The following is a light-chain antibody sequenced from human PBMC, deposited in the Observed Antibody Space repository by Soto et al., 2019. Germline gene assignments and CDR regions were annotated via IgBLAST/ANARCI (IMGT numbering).Light chain of an antibody. CDR2: DAS. CDR1: QSISRF. Sequence: DIQMTQSPSSLSASVGDRVTISFLASQSISRFLNWYQQKPGKAPKLLIYDASNLETGVPSRFSGSGSGTDFTFTISSLQPEDIATYYCQQYDNLPLTFGPGTKVDIK. J-gene: IGKJ3*01. V-gene: IGKV1-33*01. CDR3: QQYDNLPLT.